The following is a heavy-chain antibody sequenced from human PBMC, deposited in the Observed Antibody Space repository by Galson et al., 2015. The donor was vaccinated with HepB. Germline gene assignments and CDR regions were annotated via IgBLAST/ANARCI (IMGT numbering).Heavy chain of an antibody. D-gene: IGHD4-17*01. CDR2: ISPSGGNT. CDR3: AKIKAVPPLCFDD. V-gene: IGHV3-23*01. CDR1: GFIFSSYG. J-gene: IGHJ4*02. Sequence: SLRLSCAASGFIFSSYGMTWVRQTPGKGLEWVSSISPSGGNTYYADSVKGRFTVSRDNSNNTLFLQVNSLRVEDTAIYYCAKIKAVPPLCFDDWGQGTLVTVSS.